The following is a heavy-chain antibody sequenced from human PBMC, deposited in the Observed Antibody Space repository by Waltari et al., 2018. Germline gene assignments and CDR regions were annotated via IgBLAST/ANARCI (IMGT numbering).Heavy chain of an antibody. D-gene: IGHD6-19*01. V-gene: IGHV1-3*01. Sequence: QVQLVQSGAEVKKPGASVKVSCKASGYTFTSYAMHWVRQAPGQRLEWMGWINAGNGNTKYSQKFQGRVTISVDTSKNQFSLKLSSVTAADTAVYYCARDRSGPPDYWGQGTLVTVSS. CDR2: INAGNGNT. CDR3: ARDRSGPPDY. J-gene: IGHJ4*02. CDR1: GYTFTSYA.